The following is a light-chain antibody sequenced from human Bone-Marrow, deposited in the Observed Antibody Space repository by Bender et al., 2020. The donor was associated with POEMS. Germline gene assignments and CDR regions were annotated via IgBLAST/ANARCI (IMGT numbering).Light chain of an antibody. Sequence: QSALTQPASVSGSPGQSITISCTGASSDVGSYNLVSWYQHHPGKAPKLIIYEGSKRPSGVSNRFSGSKSGYAASLTISGLQAEDEADYYCCSYAGSSTYVFGTGTKVTVL. V-gene: IGLV2-23*01. CDR2: EGS. CDR1: SSDVGSYNL. CDR3: CSYAGSSTYV. J-gene: IGLJ1*01.